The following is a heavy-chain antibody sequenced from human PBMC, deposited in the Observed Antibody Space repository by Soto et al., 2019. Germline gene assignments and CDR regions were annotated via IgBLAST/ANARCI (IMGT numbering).Heavy chain of an antibody. CDR3: ARHAPYSSGWYYFDY. D-gene: IGHD6-19*01. J-gene: IGHJ4*02. V-gene: IGHV4-39*01. CDR1: GGSISSSRHY. CDR2: IYYSGST. Sequence: SETLSLTFTVSGGSISSSRHYWGWIRQPPGKGLEWIGSIYYSGSTYYNPSLKSRLTISVDTSKNQFSLKLSSVTAADTAVYYCARHAPYSSGWYYFDYWGQGTLVTVSS.